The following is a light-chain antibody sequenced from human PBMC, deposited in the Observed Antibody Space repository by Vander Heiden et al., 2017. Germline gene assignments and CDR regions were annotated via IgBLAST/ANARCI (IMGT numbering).Light chain of an antibody. J-gene: IGLJ1*01. Sequence: SSELTQDPAVSVALGQTVRITCKGDSLRSYYASWYQQKPGQAPVLVIYGENNRPSGIPDRFSGSSSGNTASLTITGAQAEDEADYYCNSRDTSGNHRYVFGTGTKVTVL. CDR2: GEN. CDR1: SLRSYY. CDR3: NSRDTSGNHRYV. V-gene: IGLV3-19*01.